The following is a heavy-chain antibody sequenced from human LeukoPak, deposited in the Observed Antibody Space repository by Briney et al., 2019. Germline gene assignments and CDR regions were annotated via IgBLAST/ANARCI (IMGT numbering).Heavy chain of an antibody. J-gene: IGHJ2*01. D-gene: IGHD6-13*01. V-gene: IGHV1-18*01. CDR2: ISAYNGNT. CDR3: ARHSSSWYTSPIDL. CDR1: GYTFTSYG. Sequence: ASVKVSCKASGYTFTSYGISWVRQAPGQGLEWMGWISAYNGNTNYAQKLQGRVTMTTDTSTSTAYMELRSLRSDDTAVYYCARHSSSWYTSPIDLWGRGTLVTVSS.